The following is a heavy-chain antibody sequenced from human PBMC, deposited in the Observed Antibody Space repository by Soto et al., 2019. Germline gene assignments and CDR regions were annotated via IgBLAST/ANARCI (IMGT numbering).Heavy chain of an antibody. CDR2: IYYSGST. V-gene: IGHV4-39*07. CDR1: GGSISSSSYY. D-gene: IGHD6-13*01. J-gene: IGHJ4*02. CDR3: ARALNLMQFPVEQQLVYWDY. Sequence: SETLSLTCTVSGGSISSSSYYWGWIRQPPGKGLEWIGSIYYSGSTYYNPSLKSRVTISVDTSKNQFSLKLSSVTAADTAVYYCARALNLMQFPVEQQLVYWDYWGQGTLVTVSS.